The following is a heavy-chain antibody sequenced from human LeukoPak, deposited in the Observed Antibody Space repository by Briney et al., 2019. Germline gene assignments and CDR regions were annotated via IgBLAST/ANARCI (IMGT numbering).Heavy chain of an antibody. CDR1: GFTFNRAW. V-gene: IGHV3-23*01. Sequence: PGGSLRLSCAASGFTFNRAWMSWVRQAPGKGLEWVSAISGSGGSTYYADSVKGRFTISRDNSKNTLYLQMNSLRAEDTAVYYCAKDRSDGADAFDIWGQGTMVTVSS. CDR2: ISGSGGST. CDR3: AKDRSDGADAFDI. J-gene: IGHJ3*02. D-gene: IGHD1-26*01.